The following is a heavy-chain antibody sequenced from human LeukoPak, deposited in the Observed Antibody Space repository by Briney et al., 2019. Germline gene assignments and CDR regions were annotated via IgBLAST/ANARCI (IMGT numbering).Heavy chain of an antibody. Sequence: PGGSLRLSCAASGFTFSSYAMHWVRQAPGKGLEWVAVISYDGSNKYYADSVKGRFTISRDNSKNTLYLQMNSLRAEDTAVYYCASNKVVAASQYFQHWGQGTLVTVSS. J-gene: IGHJ1*01. D-gene: IGHD2-15*01. CDR3: ASNKVVAASQYFQH. CDR1: GFTFSSYA. V-gene: IGHV3-30-3*01. CDR2: ISYDGSNK.